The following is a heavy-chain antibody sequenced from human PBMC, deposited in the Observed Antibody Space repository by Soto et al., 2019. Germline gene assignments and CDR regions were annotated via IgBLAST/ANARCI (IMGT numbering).Heavy chain of an antibody. CDR3: AKENGYSSSWFEFDN. Sequence: GGSLRLSCAASGFTFSSYAMSWVRQAPWKGLEWVSAISGSGGSTYYADSVKGRFTISRDNSKNTLYLQMNSLRAEDTAVYYCAKENGYSSSWFEFDNWCQGTLLTVSS. CDR1: GFTFSSYA. J-gene: IGHJ4*02. V-gene: IGHV3-23*01. D-gene: IGHD6-13*01. CDR2: ISGSGGST.